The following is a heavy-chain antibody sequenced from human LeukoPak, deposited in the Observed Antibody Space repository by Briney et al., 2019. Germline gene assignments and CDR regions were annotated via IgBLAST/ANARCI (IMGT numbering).Heavy chain of an antibody. CDR1: GASTIAYY. CDR3: SRRAASAGYFDY. V-gene: IGHV4-39*01. CDR2: IYYSGRT. D-gene: IGHD6-13*01. J-gene: IGHJ4*02. Sequence: PSETLSLTCSVSGASTIAYYWGWIRQPPGKGLEWIGTIYYSGRTYCNPSLKSRVTISVDTSKSQFSLSLSSVTAADTAVYYCSRRAASAGYFDYWGQGTLVTVSS.